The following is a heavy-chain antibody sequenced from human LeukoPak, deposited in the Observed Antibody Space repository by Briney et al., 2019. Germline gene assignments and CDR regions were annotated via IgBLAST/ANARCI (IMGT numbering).Heavy chain of an antibody. V-gene: IGHV3-7*01. J-gene: IGHJ4*02. CDR1: GFTFSSYW. Sequence: GGSLRLSCVGSGFTFSSYWMIWVRQAPGKGLEWVANIKKDGSEKYYVDSVKGRFTISRDNARNSVYLQMNSLRVDDTAVYYCATDSGPYDYWGQGTLVTVSS. CDR3: ATDSGPYDY. CDR2: IKKDGSEK.